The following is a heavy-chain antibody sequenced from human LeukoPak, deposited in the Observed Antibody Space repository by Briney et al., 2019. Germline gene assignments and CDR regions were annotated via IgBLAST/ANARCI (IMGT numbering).Heavy chain of an antibody. Sequence: GGSLRLSCAASGFIFSSYWMSWVRQAPGKGLEWVANIKQDGSEKYYVDSVKGRFTISRDNAKKSLYLEMNSLRAEDTAVYYCAKDSHSWSRDYWDQGTLVTVSS. V-gene: IGHV3-7*01. CDR1: GFIFSSYW. D-gene: IGHD6-13*01. CDR3: AKDSHSWSRDY. J-gene: IGHJ4*02. CDR2: IKQDGSEK.